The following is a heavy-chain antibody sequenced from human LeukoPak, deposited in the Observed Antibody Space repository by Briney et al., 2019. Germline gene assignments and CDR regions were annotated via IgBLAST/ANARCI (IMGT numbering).Heavy chain of an antibody. CDR3: ARAHSGYSGYETTFDY. CDR2: IGTAGDT. V-gene: IGHV3-13*04. D-gene: IGHD5-12*01. J-gene: IGHJ4*02. CDR1: GFTFSSYA. Sequence: GGSLKLSGPASGFTFSSYAMHWSRKATGKGLKWVPAIGTAGDTYYPGSVKGRFTISRENAKNSLYFQMNSLGAGDTAVYYCARAHSGYSGYETTFDYWGQGTLVTVSS.